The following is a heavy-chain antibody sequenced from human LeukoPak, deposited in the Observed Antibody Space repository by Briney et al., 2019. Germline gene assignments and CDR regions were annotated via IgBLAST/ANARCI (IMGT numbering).Heavy chain of an antibody. CDR1: GDSITSGGYY. V-gene: IGHV4-31*03. CDR3: ARDVLR. J-gene: IGHJ4*02. Sequence: PSQTLSFTCTVSGDSITSGGYYWSWIRQRPGKGLEWIGYIYKTGSTYYNPSLKSRVTMSVDTSRNQFSLKVNSVTAADTAVYYCARDVLRWGQGTLVTVSS. CDR2: IYKTGST.